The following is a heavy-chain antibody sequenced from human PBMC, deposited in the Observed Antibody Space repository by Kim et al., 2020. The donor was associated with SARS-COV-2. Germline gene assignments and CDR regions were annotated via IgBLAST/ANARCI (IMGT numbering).Heavy chain of an antibody. J-gene: IGHJ4*02. CDR3: ARRGVDSSSWSAVDY. V-gene: IGHV4-39*01. Sequence: PSLKSRVTISGDTSKNQFSLKLSSVTAADTAVYYCARRGVDSSSWSAVDYWGQGTLVTVSS. D-gene: IGHD6-13*01.